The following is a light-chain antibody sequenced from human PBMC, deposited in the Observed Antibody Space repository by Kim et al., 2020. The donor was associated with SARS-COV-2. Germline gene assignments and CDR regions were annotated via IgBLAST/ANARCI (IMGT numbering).Light chain of an antibody. CDR1: SLRSYY. J-gene: IGLJ2*01. CDR3: NSRDSNDNVV. CDR2: GKN. V-gene: IGLV3-19*01. Sequence: VALGQTFRFTCQGDSLRSYYATWYQQKPGQAPILFIYGKNNRPSGIPDRFSGSSSGNTASLTITVTQAGDEADYYCNSRDSNDNVVFGGGTKLTVL.